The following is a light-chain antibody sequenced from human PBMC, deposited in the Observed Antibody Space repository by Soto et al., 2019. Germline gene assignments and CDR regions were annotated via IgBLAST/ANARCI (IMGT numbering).Light chain of an antibody. CDR1: SNDVGAYDL. V-gene: IGLV2-23*01. CDR3: CSYAGSRTLFV. CDR2: EDS. J-gene: IGLJ1*01. Sequence: LTQPASVSGSPGQSITISCTGTSNDVGAYDLVSWYQHHPGKAPKCIIYEDSKRPSGVSNRFSGSKSGNTASLTISGLQAGDEGYYYCCSYAGSRTLFVFGTGTKVTVL.